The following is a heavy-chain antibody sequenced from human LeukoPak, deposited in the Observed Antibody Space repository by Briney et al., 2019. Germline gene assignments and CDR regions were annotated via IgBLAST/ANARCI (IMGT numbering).Heavy chain of an antibody. D-gene: IGHD2-15*01. J-gene: IGHJ4*02. Sequence: SETLSLTCAVYGGSFSGYYWSWIRQPPGKGLEWIGEINHSGGTNYNPSLKSRVTISVDTSKNQFSLKLSSVTAADTAVYYCARGQRDIVVVVAALGGYYFDYWSQGTLVTVSS. CDR3: ARGQRDIVVVVAALGGYYFDY. CDR2: INHSGGT. CDR1: GGSFSGYY. V-gene: IGHV4-34*01.